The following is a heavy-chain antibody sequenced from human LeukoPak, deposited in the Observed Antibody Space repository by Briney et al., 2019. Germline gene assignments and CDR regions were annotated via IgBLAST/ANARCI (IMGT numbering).Heavy chain of an antibody. CDR1: GGSISSSSYY. CDR2: IYYSGST. CDR3: ARHEASVGPLLYYYYYMDV. V-gene: IGHV4-39*01. D-gene: IGHD4-23*01. Sequence: SETLSLTCTVSGGSISSSSYYWGWIRQPPGKGLEWIGSIYYSGSTYYNPSLKSRVTISVDTSKNQFSLKLSSVTAAGTAVYYCARHEASVGPLLYYYYYMDVWGKGTTVTVSS. J-gene: IGHJ6*03.